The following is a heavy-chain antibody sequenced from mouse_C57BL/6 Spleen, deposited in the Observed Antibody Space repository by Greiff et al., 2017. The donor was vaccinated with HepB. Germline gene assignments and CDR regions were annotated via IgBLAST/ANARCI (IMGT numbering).Heavy chain of an antibody. CDR2: INPSTGGT. CDR1: GYSFTGYY. V-gene: IGHV1-42*01. D-gene: IGHD2-14*01. CDR3: ARGREYEDFDV. Sequence: VQLQQSGPELVKPGASVKISCKASGYSFTGYYMNWVKQSPEKSLEWIGEINPSTGGTTYNQKFKAKATLTVDKSSSTAYMQLKSLTSEDSAVYYCARGREYEDFDVWGTGTTVTVSS. J-gene: IGHJ1*03.